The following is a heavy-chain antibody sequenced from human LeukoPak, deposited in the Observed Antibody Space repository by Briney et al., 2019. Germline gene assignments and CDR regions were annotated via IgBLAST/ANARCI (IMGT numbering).Heavy chain of an antibody. CDR1: GLTVSSNY. CDR2: IYSGGGT. CDR3: ARETAMGIDGFDY. V-gene: IGHV3-66*01. Sequence: PGGSLRLSCAASGLTVSSNYMSWVRQAPGKGLEWVSVIYSGGGTYYADSVRGRFTISRDNSKNTLYLQMNSLRAEDTAVYYCARETAMGIDGFDYWGQGTLVTVSS. J-gene: IGHJ4*02. D-gene: IGHD5-18*01.